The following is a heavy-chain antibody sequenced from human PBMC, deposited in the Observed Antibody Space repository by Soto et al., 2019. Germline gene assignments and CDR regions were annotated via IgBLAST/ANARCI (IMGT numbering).Heavy chain of an antibody. CDR2: ISSSGTNT. CDR1: GFSFSRSA. J-gene: IGHJ4*02. Sequence: GGSLRLSCAASGFSFSRSAMGWVRQAPGKGLEWVSLISSSGTNTYYVDSVKGWFTISRDNSMSTLYLQLDTLRVEDTAVYYCATQDFRGTTGTTWGQGTLVTVSS. CDR3: ATQDFRGTTGTT. D-gene: IGHD1-1*01. V-gene: IGHV3-23*01.